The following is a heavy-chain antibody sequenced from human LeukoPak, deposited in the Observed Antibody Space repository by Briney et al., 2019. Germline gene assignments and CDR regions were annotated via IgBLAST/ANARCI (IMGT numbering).Heavy chain of an antibody. CDR2: IYYSGST. V-gene: IGHV4-59*06. D-gene: IGHD2-2*01. Sequence: PGGSLRLSCAASGFTFSSYSMNWVRQAPGKGLEWIGYIYYSGSTYYNPSLKSRVTISVDTSKNQFSLKLSSVTAADTAVYYCARYQLLPFDAFDIWGQGTTVTVSS. J-gene: IGHJ3*02. CDR1: GFTFSSYS. CDR3: ARYQLLPFDAFDI.